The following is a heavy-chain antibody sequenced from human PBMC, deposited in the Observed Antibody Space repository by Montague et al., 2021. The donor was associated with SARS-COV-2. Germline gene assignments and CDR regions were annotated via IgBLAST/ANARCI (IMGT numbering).Heavy chain of an antibody. Sequence: SLRLSCAASGLTFSYYAMSWVRQAPGKGLEWVSTISGSGGTTYYADSVKGRFTISRDNSKNTLYLRMNSLRAEDTAVYYCAKAHYYGSSGYYFWGQGTLVTVS. D-gene: IGHD3-22*01. J-gene: IGHJ4*02. CDR1: GLTFSYYA. V-gene: IGHV3-23*01. CDR2: ISGSGGTT. CDR3: AKAHYYGSSGYYF.